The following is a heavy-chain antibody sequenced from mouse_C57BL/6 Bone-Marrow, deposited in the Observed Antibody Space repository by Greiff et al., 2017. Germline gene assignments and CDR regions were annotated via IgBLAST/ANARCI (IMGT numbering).Heavy chain of an antibody. CDR1: GYTFTSYW. CDR3: ARFFAY. Sequence: QVQLKESGAELAQPAASVKLSCTASGYTFTSYWMHWVQQWPGQGLEWIGYINPSSGSTNYNQKFKDKSTLTADKSSSTAYMQLSSLTYEDSAVYYCARFFAYWGQGTLVTVSA. CDR2: INPSSGST. V-gene: IGHV1-7*01. J-gene: IGHJ3*01.